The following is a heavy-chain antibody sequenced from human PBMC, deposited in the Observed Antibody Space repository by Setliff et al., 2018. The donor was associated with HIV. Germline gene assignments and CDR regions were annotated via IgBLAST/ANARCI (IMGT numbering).Heavy chain of an antibody. D-gene: IGHD2-8*01. J-gene: IGHJ4*02. CDR1: GYTFXGCY. V-gene: IGHV1-2*03. Sequence: GASVKVSCKASGYTFXGCYMHWXXXXXGXXFEWRXXXNPNSGGKTYAQKCQGRVTMTRDTSISTAYMELSRLRSDDTAVYYCXXEHILVYAIGHGIQGLDYXGRGTPVTVSS. CDR2: XNPNSGGK. CDR3: XXEHILVYAIGHGIQGLDY.